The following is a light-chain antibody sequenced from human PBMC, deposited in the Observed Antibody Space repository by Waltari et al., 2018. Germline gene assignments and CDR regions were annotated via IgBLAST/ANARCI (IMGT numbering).Light chain of an antibody. V-gene: IGKV1-NL1*01. CDR3: QQYYDIVYS. Sequence: DIQMTQSPSSLSASIGDRVTITCRASQGISNSLAWYQQKAGKAPKLLLYGASRLESVVPSRFRGSGSGTDYTLTINSLQPEDFATYYCQQYYDIVYSFGQGTKLDI. J-gene: IGKJ2*03. CDR1: QGISNS. CDR2: GAS.